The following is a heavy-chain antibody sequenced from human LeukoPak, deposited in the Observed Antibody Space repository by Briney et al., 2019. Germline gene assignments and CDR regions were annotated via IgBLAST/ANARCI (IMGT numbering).Heavy chain of an antibody. CDR2: IYYSGST. Sequence: SETLSLTCTVSGGSISSYYWSWIRQPPGKGLEWIGYIYYSGSTYYNPSLKSRVTISVDTSKNQFSLKLSSVTAADTAVYYCAREYCSGGSCYLTWGQGTLVTVSS. D-gene: IGHD2-15*01. CDR3: AREYCSGGSCYLT. V-gene: IGHV4-59*08. CDR1: GGSISSYY. J-gene: IGHJ5*02.